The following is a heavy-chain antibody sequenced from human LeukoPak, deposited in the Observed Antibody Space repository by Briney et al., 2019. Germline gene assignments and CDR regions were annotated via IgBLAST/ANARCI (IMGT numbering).Heavy chain of an antibody. V-gene: IGHV3-23*01. CDR3: GRYYVMDV. Sequence: GGSLRLSCAASGFTFSTYVMNWVRQAPGKGLEWVSTISDSGGSTYYADSVKGRFTTSRDNSESTLYLQMHSLRAEDTAVYYCGRYYVMDVWGQGTSVTVSS. CDR2: ISDSGGST. CDR1: GFTFSTYV. J-gene: IGHJ6*02.